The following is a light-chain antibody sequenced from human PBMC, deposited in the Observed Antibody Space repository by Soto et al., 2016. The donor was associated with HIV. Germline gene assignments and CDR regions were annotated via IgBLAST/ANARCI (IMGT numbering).Light chain of an antibody. V-gene: IGKV1-NL1*01. J-gene: IGKJ1*01. CDR2: AAS. CDR1: QGFSNS. Sequence: DIQMTQSPSSLSASVGERVTITCRASQGFSNSLAWYQQKPGKAPKLLFYAASRLESGVPSRFRGSGSGTDYTLTISSLQPDDFATYYCQQYNSYPWTFGQGTKVEVK. CDR3: QQYNSYPWT.